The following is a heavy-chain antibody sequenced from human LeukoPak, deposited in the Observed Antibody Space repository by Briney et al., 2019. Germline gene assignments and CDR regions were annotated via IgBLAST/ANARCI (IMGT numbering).Heavy chain of an antibody. CDR2: ISYDGSNK. V-gene: IGHV3-30*03. CDR1: GFTFSSYG. Sequence: PGRSLRLSCAASGFTFSSYGMHWVRQAPGKGLEWVAVISYDGSNKYYADSVKGRFTISRDNSKNTLYLQMNSLRAEDTAVYYCARSTANWASDYWGQGTLVTVSS. J-gene: IGHJ4*02. D-gene: IGHD7-27*01. CDR3: ARSTANWASDY.